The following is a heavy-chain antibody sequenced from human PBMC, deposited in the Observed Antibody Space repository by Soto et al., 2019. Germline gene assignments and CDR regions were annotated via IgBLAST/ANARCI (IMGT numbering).Heavy chain of an antibody. V-gene: IGHV1-18*04. J-gene: IGHJ4*02. CDR2: ICAYNGNT. CDR1: GYTFTSYG. D-gene: IGHD1-26*01. CDR3: ARDLSYGGGSSDH. Sequence: VASVKVSCKASGYTFTSYGISWVRQAPGQGLEWMGWICAYNGNTNYAQKLQGRVTMTTDTSTSTAYMELRSLRSDGTAVYYCARDLSYGGGSSDHWGQGTLVTVSS.